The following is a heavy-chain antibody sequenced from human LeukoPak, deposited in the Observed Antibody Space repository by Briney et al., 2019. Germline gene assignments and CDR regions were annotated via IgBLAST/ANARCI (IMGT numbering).Heavy chain of an antibody. CDR2: IYASGGT. D-gene: IGHD3-10*01. Sequence: PSETLSLTCTVSGGSISSYYWSWIRQPAGKGLEWVGRIYASGGTNYNPSLKSRVTMSVDTSKNQFSLKLSSVTDADTAVYYCVRDRGSGSYPPLYYYGMDVWGQETTVTVSS. V-gene: IGHV4-4*07. J-gene: IGHJ6*01. CDR3: VRDRGSGSYPPLYYYGMDV. CDR1: GGSISSYY.